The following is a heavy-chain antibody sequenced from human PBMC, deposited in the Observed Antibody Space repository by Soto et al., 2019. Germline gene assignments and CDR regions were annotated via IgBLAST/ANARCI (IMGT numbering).Heavy chain of an antibody. Sequence: EVQLVESGGGLVQPGGSLRLSCVASGLTLSRYWMSWVRQAPGKGLEWVAIIKEDGGKTYYVDSVKGRFTISRDNAKNSVYLQMNSLRVEDTAVYYCSRDYYGPGPDWGQGTLVIVSS. J-gene: IGHJ4*02. CDR2: IKEDGGKT. D-gene: IGHD3-22*01. V-gene: IGHV3-7*04. CDR1: GLTLSRYW. CDR3: SRDYYGPGPD.